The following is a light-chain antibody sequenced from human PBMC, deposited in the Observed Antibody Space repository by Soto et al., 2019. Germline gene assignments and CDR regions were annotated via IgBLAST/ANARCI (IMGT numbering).Light chain of an antibody. CDR3: SSYTTSTTRII. J-gene: IGLJ2*01. V-gene: IGLV2-14*01. CDR1: SSDVGGYNH. Sequence: QSVLTQPASVSGSPGQSITISCTGSSSDVGGYNHVSWYQQHPGEAPKLMIYEVSNRPSGVSNRFSGSKSGNTASLTISGLQAEDEADYYCSSYTTSTTRIIFGGGTKVTVL. CDR2: EVS.